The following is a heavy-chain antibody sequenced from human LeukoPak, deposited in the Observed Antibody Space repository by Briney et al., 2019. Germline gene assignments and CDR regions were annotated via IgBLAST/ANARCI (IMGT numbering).Heavy chain of an antibody. V-gene: IGHV4-39*01. D-gene: IGHD1-26*01. CDR1: GGSISSSSYY. CDR2: IYYSGST. J-gene: IGHJ4*02. CDR3: ARHSSGSYEGFDY. Sequence: SETLPLTCTASGGSISSSSYYWGWIRQPPGKGLEWIGSIYYSGSTYYNPSLKSRVTISVDTSKNQFSLKLSSVTAADTAVYYCARHSSGSYEGFDYWGQGTLVTVSS.